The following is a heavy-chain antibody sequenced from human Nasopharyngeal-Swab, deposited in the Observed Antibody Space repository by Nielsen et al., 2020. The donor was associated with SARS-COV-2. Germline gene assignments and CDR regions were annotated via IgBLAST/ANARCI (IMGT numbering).Heavy chain of an antibody. CDR1: GFTFSSYA. Sequence: GGSLRLSCAASGFTFSSYAMSWVRQAPGKGLEWVSVISGTGVTTYYADSVKGRFTISRDNSKNTLYLQMHSLRAEDTAVYYCAKEEDFLTVYYPYWGQGTLVTVSS. V-gene: IGHV3-23*01. CDR3: AKEEDFLTVYYPY. D-gene: IGHD3-9*01. J-gene: IGHJ4*02. CDR2: ISGTGVTT.